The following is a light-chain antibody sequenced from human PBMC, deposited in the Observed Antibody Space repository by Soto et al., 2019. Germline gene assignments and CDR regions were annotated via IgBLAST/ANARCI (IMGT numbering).Light chain of an antibody. V-gene: IGLV7-46*01. CDR3: LLSYNGPYV. CDR2: XTT. CDR1: TGAVTNGHY. Sequence: QAVVTQEPSLTVSPGGTVTLTCGSSTGAVTNGHYPYWFQQKPGQAPRTLIYXTTXXXSWTPARFSGSLLGGKAALTLSGAQPEDEAEYYCLLSYNGPYVFGTGTKVTVL. J-gene: IGLJ1*01.